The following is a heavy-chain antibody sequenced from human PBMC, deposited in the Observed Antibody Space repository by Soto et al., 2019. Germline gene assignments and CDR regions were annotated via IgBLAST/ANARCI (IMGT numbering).Heavy chain of an antibody. D-gene: IGHD2-2*01. V-gene: IGHV4-39*01. CDR3: ARIQSSTKPFDY. CDR2: IYYSGST. CDR1: GGSISSSSYY. Sequence: SETLSLTCTVSGGSISSSSYYWGWIRQPPGKGLEWIGSIYYSGSTYYNPSLKSRVTISVDTSKNQFSLKLSSVTAADTAVYYCARIQSSTKPFDYWGQGTLVTVS. J-gene: IGHJ4*02.